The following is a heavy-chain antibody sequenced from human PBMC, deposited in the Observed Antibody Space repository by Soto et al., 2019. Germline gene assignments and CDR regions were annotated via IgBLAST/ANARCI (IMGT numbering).Heavy chain of an antibody. J-gene: IGHJ3*01. CDR1: GFHFSTYA. CDR2: LTGNGDRT. CDR3: AKDCGSEMTHAFDV. D-gene: IGHD5-12*01. Sequence: EVQLLDSGGGLVQPGGSLRLSCAASGFHFSTYAMSWVRQAPGKGLEWVSALTGNGDRTYYADSVKGRYTISRDNSKNTLYLQLTSLTAEDTAVYYCAKDCGSEMTHAFDVWGQGAVVTVSS. V-gene: IGHV3-23*01.